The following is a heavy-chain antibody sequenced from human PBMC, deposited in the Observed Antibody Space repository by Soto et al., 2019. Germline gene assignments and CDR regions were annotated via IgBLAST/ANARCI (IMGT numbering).Heavy chain of an antibody. Sequence: GASVKVSCKASGGTFGSYTISWVRQAPGQGLEWMGRIIPILGIANYAQKFQGRVTITADKSTSTAYMELSSLRSEDTAVYYCARESWEMATTRYYYYGMDVWGQGTTVTVSS. CDR1: GGTFGSYT. CDR2: IIPILGIA. CDR3: ARESWEMATTRYYYYGMDV. V-gene: IGHV1-69*04. D-gene: IGHD5-12*01. J-gene: IGHJ6*02.